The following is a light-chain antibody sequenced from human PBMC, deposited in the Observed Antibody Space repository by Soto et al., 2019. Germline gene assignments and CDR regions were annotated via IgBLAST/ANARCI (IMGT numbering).Light chain of an antibody. CDR1: VSVRTD. CDR3: QQYGSSPRE. Sequence: EIVMTQSPDTLSLSPGQRATLSFRASVSVRTDLAWYQQKPGQAPRLLIYGASTRAAGIPDRFSGSGSGTDFTLTISRLEPEDFAMYYCQQYGSSPREFGQGTKVDIK. V-gene: IGKV3-20*01. J-gene: IGKJ1*01. CDR2: GAS.